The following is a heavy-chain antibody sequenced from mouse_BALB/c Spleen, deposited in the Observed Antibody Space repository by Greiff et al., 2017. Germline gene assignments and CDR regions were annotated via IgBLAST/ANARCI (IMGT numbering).Heavy chain of an antibody. Sequence: VMLVESGPELVKPGASVRISCKASGYTFTSYYIHWVKQRPGQGLEWIGWIYPGNVNTKYNEKFKGKATLTADKSSSTAYMQLSSLTSEDSAVYFCARGVITTVVAPFDYWGQGTTLTVSS. V-gene: IGHV1S56*01. CDR3: ARGVITTVVAPFDY. D-gene: IGHD1-1*01. CDR2: IYPGNVNT. CDR1: GYTFTSYY. J-gene: IGHJ2*01.